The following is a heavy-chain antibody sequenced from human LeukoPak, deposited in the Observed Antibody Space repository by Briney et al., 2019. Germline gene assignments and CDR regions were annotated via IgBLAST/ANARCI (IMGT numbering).Heavy chain of an antibody. CDR3: AKVDDYYGSGSYLVDS. CDR2: IRYDVKKK. V-gene: IGHV3-30*02. Sequence: GGSLRDPCAASGSTFSSHGMHWVRQAPGKGLYWVAFIRYDVKKKFYADSVKGRFTISRDNSKNTLDLQMNSLRTDDTAVYYCAKVDDYYGSGSYLVDSWGQGTLVSVSS. CDR1: GSTFSSHG. D-gene: IGHD3-10*01. J-gene: IGHJ5*01.